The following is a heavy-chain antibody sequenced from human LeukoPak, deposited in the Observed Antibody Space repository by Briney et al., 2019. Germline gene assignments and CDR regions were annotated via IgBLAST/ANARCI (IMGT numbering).Heavy chain of an antibody. Sequence: GGSLRLSCAASGFTFSSYAMHWVRQAPGKGPEWVAVISYDGSNKYYADSVKGRFTISRDNSKNTLYLQMNSLRAEDTAVYYCARGADIVVVPADYWGQGTLVTVSS. V-gene: IGHV3-30*04. CDR2: ISYDGSNK. CDR1: GFTFSSYA. J-gene: IGHJ4*02. CDR3: ARGADIVVVPADY. D-gene: IGHD2-2*01.